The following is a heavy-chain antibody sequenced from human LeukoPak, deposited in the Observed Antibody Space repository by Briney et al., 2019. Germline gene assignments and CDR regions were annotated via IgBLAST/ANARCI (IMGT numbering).Heavy chain of an antibody. J-gene: IGHJ6*03. V-gene: IGHV4-39*01. CDR2: IYYSGST. D-gene: IGHD6-6*01. CDR1: GGSISSSSYY. Sequence: PSETLSLTCTVSGGSISSSSYYWGWIRQPPGKGLEWIGSIYYSGSTYYNPSLKSRVTISVDTSKNQFSLKLSSVTAADTAVYYCARGTLYSSSGNHYYYYMDVWGKGTTVTVSS. CDR3: ARGTLYSSSGNHYYYYMDV.